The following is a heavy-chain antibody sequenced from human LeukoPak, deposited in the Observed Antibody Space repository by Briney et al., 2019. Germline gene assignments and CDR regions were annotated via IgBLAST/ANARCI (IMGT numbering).Heavy chain of an antibody. CDR3: AREDYWYGSGSYES. CDR2: IDHSEST. CDR1: GGSISSGGYS. Sequence: SETLSLTCAVSGGSISSGGYSWSWIRQPVGKGLEWIGYIDHSESTYYNPSLKSRVTITVDRSKNQFSLKLSSVTAADAAVYYCAREDYWYGSGSYESWGQGTLVTVSS. V-gene: IGHV4-30-2*01. J-gene: IGHJ5*02. D-gene: IGHD3-10*01.